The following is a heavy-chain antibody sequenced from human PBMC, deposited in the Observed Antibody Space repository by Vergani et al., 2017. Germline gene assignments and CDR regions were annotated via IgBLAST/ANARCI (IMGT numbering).Heavy chain of an antibody. J-gene: IGHJ6*02. Sequence: QVQLVESGGGLVKPGGSLRLSCAASGFTFSDYYMSWLRQAPGKGLEWVSYISSSGSTIYYTDSVKGRFTISRDNAKNSLYLQMNSLRAEDTAVYYCAQRLSRPAYYYYGMDVWGQGTTVTVSS. CDR3: AQRLSRPAYYYYGMDV. V-gene: IGHV3-11*01. D-gene: IGHD2-15*01. CDR2: ISSSGSTI. CDR1: GFTFSDYY.